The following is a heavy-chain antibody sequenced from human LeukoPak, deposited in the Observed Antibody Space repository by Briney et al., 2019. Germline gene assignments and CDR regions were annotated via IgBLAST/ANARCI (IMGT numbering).Heavy chain of an antibody. V-gene: IGHV3-21*01. CDR3: ARDADSSGYYPISVFDY. CDR1: GFTFSTYS. CDR2: ISSSSSSI. D-gene: IGHD3-22*01. J-gene: IGHJ4*02. Sequence: AGSLRLSCAASGFTFSTYSMNWVRQAPGKGLESLSFISSSSSSIYYADSVKGRFTMSRDNAKNSLYLQMNSLRAEDTAVYYCARDADSSGYYPISVFDYWGQGTLVTVSS.